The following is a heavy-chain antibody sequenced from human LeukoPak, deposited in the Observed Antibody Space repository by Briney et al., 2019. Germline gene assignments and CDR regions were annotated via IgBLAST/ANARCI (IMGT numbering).Heavy chain of an antibody. V-gene: IGHV4-59*12. CDR3: ARDLGYDGFDWAP. CDR2: IYYSGSI. Sequence: SETLSLTCTVSGGSISSYYWSWIRQPPGKGLEWVGYIYYSGSINYNPSLKSRVTISVDTSKNQISLNLTSVTAADAAVYYCARDLGYDGFDWAPWGQGTLVTVSS. D-gene: IGHD5-12*01. CDR1: GGSISSYY. J-gene: IGHJ5*02.